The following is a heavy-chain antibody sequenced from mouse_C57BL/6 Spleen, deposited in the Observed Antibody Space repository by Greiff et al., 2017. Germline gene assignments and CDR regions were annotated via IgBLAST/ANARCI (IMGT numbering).Heavy chain of an antibody. Sequence: EVQLQQSGPELVKPGASVKISCKASGYTFTDYYMNWVKQSHGKSLEWIGDINPNNGGTSYNQKFKGKATLTVDKSSSTAYMELRSLTSEDSAVYYGARADGYDDYAKDDWGQGTSGTVSS. CDR3: ARADGYDDYAKDD. CDR2: INPNNGGT. J-gene: IGHJ4*01. V-gene: IGHV1-26*01. D-gene: IGHD2-2*01. CDR1: GYTFTDYY.